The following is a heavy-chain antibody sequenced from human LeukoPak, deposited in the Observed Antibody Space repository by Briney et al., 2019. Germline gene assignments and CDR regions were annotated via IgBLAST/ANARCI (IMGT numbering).Heavy chain of an antibody. CDR3: ARGFLEWLAQYYFDY. V-gene: IGHV3-7*01. CDR2: IKQDGSEE. Sequence: HPGGSLRLSCAASGFTFSSYWMSWVRQAPGKGLEWLANIKQDGSEEYYVDSVKGRFTISRDNAKNSLYLQMNSLRAEDTAVYYCARGFLEWLAQYYFDYWGQGTLVTVSS. J-gene: IGHJ4*02. CDR1: GFTFSSYW. D-gene: IGHD3-3*01.